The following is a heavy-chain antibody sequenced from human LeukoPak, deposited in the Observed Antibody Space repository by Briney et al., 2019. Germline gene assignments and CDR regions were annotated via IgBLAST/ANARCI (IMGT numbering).Heavy chain of an antibody. CDR2: IYTSGST. Sequence: PSETLSLTCTVSGGSISSYYWSWIRQPAGKGLEWIGRIYTSGSTNYNPSLKSRVTMSVDTSKNQFSLKLSSVTAADTAVYYCAREGNSSSRYVGWFDPWGQGTLVTVSS. J-gene: IGHJ5*02. CDR3: AREGNSSSRYVGWFDP. D-gene: IGHD6-13*01. CDR1: GGSISSYY. V-gene: IGHV4-4*07.